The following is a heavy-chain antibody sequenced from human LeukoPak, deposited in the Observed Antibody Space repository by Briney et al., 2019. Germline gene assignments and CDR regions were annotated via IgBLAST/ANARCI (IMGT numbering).Heavy chain of an antibody. Sequence: GGSLRLSCAVSGITLSNYGMSWVRQAPGKGLEWVAGISDSGGSTNYADSVKGRFTISRDNPKNTLYLQMNSLRAEDTAVYFCAKRGIVIRAVIIVGFHKEAYYFDYWGQGVLVTVSS. D-gene: IGHD3-10*01. CDR1: GITLSNYG. V-gene: IGHV3-23*01. J-gene: IGHJ4*02. CDR2: ISDSGGST. CDR3: AKRGIVIRAVIIVGFHKEAYYFDY.